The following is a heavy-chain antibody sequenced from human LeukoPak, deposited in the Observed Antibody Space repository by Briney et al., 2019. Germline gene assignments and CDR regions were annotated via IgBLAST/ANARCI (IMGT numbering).Heavy chain of an antibody. J-gene: IGHJ3*01. CDR2: IYYSGST. V-gene: IGHV4-30-4*01. D-gene: IGHD3-22*01. CDR3: ARELYYYDSSGYLL. CDR1: GGSISSDDYY. Sequence: SETLSLTCTVSGGSISSDDYYWSWIRQPPGKGLEWIGYIYYSGSTYYNPSLKSRVTISVDTSKNQFSLKLSSVTAADTAVYYCARELYYYDSSGYLLWGQGTMVTVSS.